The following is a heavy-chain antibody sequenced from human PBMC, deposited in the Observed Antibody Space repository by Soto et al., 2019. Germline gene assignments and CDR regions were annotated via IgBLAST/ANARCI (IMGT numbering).Heavy chain of an antibody. J-gene: IGHJ4*02. V-gene: IGHV3-48*02. Sequence: EGLLVESGGGLVQPGGSLRLSCAASGFTFSTYSMNWVRQAPGKGLEWVSYISSRSTTIYYADSVKGRFTISRDNAKDSLYLKMNGLNDYDTDVEYCAREGRPIDYWGQGTLVTVSS. CDR2: ISSRSTTI. CDR1: GFTFSTYS. CDR3: AREGRPIDY. D-gene: IGHD1-26*01.